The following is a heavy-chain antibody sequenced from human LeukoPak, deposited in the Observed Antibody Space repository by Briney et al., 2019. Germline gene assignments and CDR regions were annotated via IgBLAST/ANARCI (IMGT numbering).Heavy chain of an antibody. D-gene: IGHD3-22*01. CDR1: GYTLTELS. CDR3: ATSLTRSGHYTRAEYFQH. V-gene: IGHV1-24*01. J-gene: IGHJ1*01. Sequence: ASVKVSCKVSGYTLTELSMHWVRQAPGKGLEWMGGFDPEDGETIYAQKFQGRVTMTEDTSTDTAYMELSSLRSEDTAVYYCATSLTRSGHYTRAEYFQHWGQGTLVTVSS. CDR2: FDPEDGET.